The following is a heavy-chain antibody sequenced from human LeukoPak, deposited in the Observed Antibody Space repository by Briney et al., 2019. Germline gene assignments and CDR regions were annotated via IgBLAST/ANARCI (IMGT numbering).Heavy chain of an antibody. D-gene: IGHD3-22*01. Sequence: PGGSLRLSCAASGFTFSSYGMHWVRQAPGKGLEWVAVISYDGSNKYYADSVKGRFTISRDNSKNTLYLQMNSLRAEDTAVYYCAKDQLRYYDSSGYYRLWGQGALVTVSS. CDR3: AKDQLRYYDSSGYYRL. J-gene: IGHJ4*02. CDR2: ISYDGSNK. V-gene: IGHV3-30*12. CDR1: GFTFSSYG.